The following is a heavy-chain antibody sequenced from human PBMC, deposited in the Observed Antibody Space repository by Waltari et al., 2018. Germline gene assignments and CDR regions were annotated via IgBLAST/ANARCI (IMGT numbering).Heavy chain of an antibody. J-gene: IGHJ4*02. V-gene: IGHV4-59*02. D-gene: IGHD1-1*01. CDR2: IAHTGGT. Sequence: QVQLQESGPGLVTPSETLTLACRVSGGSVRPSFWAWIRQAPGKGLEWIGYIAHTGGTKYNPSLQGRVSMSLDTPKNQFSLKVNSVSAADTAMYYCARERLPGGNSQLDYWGQGTMVTVSS. CDR1: GGSVRPSF. CDR3: ARERLPGGNSQLDY.